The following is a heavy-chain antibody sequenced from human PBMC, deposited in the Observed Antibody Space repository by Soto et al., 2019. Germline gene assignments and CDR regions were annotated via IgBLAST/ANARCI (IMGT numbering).Heavy chain of an antibody. D-gene: IGHD1-26*01. CDR3: ARETNGFMGAIAPAGYYYYGMDV. CDR2: IYSGGST. Sequence: GGSLRLSCAASGFTVSSNYMSWVRQAPGKGLEWVSVIYSGGSTYYADSVKGRFTISRDNSKNTLYLQMNSLRAEDTAVYYCARETNGFMGAIAPAGYYYYGMDVWGQGTTVTVSS. CDR1: GFTVSSNY. J-gene: IGHJ6*02. V-gene: IGHV3-53*01.